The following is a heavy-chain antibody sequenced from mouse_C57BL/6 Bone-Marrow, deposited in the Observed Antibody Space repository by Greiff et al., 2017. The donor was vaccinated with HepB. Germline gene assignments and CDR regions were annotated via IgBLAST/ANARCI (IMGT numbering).Heavy chain of an antibody. V-gene: IGHV1-77*01. J-gene: IGHJ1*03. CDR1: GYTFTDYY. D-gene: IGHD2-3*01. CDR2: IGPGSGST. Sequence: VKLVESGAELVKPGASVKISCKASGYTFTDYYINWVKQRPGPGLEWIGKIGPGSGSTYYNEKFKGKATLTADKSSIPAYMQLSSLTSEDSAVYFCAIYDGYWYFDVWGTGTTVTVSS. CDR3: AIYDGYWYFDV.